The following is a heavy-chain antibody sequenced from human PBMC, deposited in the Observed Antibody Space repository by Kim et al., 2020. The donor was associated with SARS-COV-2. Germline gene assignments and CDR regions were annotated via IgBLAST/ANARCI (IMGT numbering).Heavy chain of an antibody. Sequence: GGSLRLSCAASGFTFSSYSMNWVRQAPGKGLEWVSSISSSSSYIYYADSVKGRFTISRDNAKNSLYLQMNSLRAEDTAVYYCARDHFVVVTALYYYYYGMDVWGQGTTVTVSS. CDR2: ISSSSSYI. V-gene: IGHV3-21*01. CDR3: ARDHFVVVTALYYYYYGMDV. D-gene: IGHD2-21*02. CDR1: GFTFSSYS. J-gene: IGHJ6*02.